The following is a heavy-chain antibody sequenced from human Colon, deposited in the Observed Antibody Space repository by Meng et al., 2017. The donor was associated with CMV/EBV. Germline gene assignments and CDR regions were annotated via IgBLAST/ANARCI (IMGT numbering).Heavy chain of an antibody. CDR2: ISTYNGNT. Sequence: YTFSSYGISGVRQAPGQGLEWMGWISTYNGNTDYAQKFQGRVTMTTDTLTSTAYMELTSLKSDDTAVFYCARAREVGYSAYDYYDFWGQGTLVTVSS. D-gene: IGHD5-12*01. CDR1: YTFSSYG. V-gene: IGHV1-18*01. J-gene: IGHJ4*02. CDR3: ARAREVGYSAYDYYDF.